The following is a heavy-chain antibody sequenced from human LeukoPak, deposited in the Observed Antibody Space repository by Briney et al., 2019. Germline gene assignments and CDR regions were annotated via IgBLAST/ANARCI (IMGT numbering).Heavy chain of an antibody. CDR1: GFTFSSYS. D-gene: IGHD6-13*01. V-gene: IGHV3-48*01. Sequence: GGSLRLSCAASGFTFSSYSMNWVRQAPGKGLEWVSYISSSSSTIYYADSLKGRFTISRDNAKNSLYLQMNSLRAEDTAVYYCARVSGSSWYGHYFDYWGQGTLVTVSS. J-gene: IGHJ4*02. CDR3: ARVSGSSWYGHYFDY. CDR2: ISSSSSTI.